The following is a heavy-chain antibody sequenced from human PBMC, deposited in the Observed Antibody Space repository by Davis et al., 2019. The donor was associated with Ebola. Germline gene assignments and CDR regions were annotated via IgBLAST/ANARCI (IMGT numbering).Heavy chain of an antibody. CDR2: IYPGDSDT. Sequence: GESLKIPCKGSGYYFTSYWISWVRQMPGKGLEWMGIIYPGDSDTRYSPSFEGQVTISVDRSISTAYLQWSSLKASDTAMYYCAKQESLYGSSDYWGQGTLVTVSS. V-gene: IGHV5-51*01. J-gene: IGHJ4*02. D-gene: IGHD3-22*01. CDR1: GYYFTSYW. CDR3: AKQESLYGSSDY.